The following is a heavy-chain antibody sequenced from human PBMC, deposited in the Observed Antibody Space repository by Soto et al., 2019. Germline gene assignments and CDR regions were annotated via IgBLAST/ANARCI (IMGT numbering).Heavy chain of an antibody. CDR1: GFTFSSYG. CDR2: ISYDGSNN. CDR3: AKDRAYSSSWPSGPFNH. V-gene: IGHV3-30*18. Sequence: QVQLVESGGGVVQPGRPRRLSCAPSGFTFSSYGLHWVRRAPGKGLEWVAVISYDGSNNYYADSVKGRFTISRDNSKNTLYLQMNSLKAEDTAVYYCAKDRAYSSSWPSGPFNHWGQGTLISVSS. J-gene: IGHJ4*02. D-gene: IGHD6-13*01.